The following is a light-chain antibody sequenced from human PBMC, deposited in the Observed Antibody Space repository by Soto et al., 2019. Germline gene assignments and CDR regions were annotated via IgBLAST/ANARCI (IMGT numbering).Light chain of an antibody. J-gene: IGKJ4*01. CDR2: AAS. Sequence: DIQMTQSPSAMSASVGDRVTITCRASQGINNHLAWFQQKPGKVPKRLIYAASNLQSGVPSRFSGSGSGTEFTLTISGLQPDDFGSYYCQQYNRYSLTFGGGTKVEIK. V-gene: IGKV1-17*03. CDR1: QGINNH. CDR3: QQYNRYSLT.